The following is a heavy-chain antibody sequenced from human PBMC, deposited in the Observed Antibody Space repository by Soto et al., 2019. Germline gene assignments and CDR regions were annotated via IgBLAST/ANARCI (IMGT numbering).Heavy chain of an antibody. Sequence: AGSLRLSCAASGFTFSSYRLTCVRHAPGKGLEWVSSISSSSSYIYYADSVKGRFTISRDNAKNSLYLQMNRLRAEDTAVYYCAPSTSRSGHYYFYGIYVWGQGTRVTVSS. V-gene: IGHV3-21*01. CDR1: GFTFSSYR. J-gene: IGHJ6*02. D-gene: IGHD3-16*01. CDR3: APSTSRSGHYYFYGIYV. CDR2: ISSSSSYI.